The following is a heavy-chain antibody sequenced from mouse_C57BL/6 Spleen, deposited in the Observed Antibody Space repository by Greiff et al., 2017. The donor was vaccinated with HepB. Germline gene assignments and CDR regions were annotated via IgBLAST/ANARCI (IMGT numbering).Heavy chain of an antibody. D-gene: IGHD1-1*01. CDR2: IHPNSGST. CDR1: GYTFTSYW. Sequence: QVQLQQPGAELVKPGASVKLSCKASGYTFTSYWMHWVKQRPGQGLEWIGMIHPNSGSTNYNEKFKSKATLTVDKSSSTAYMQLSSLTSEDSAVYDCARKGFYYGSSLYYFDYWGQGTTLTVSS. CDR3: ARKGFYYGSSLYYFDY. J-gene: IGHJ2*01. V-gene: IGHV1-64*01.